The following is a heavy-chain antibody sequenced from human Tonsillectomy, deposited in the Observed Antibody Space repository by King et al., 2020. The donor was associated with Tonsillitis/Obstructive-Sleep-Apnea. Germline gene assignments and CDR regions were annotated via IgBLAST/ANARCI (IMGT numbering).Heavy chain of an antibody. CDR1: GGSISSDY. D-gene: IGHD6-13*01. J-gene: IGHJ4*02. V-gene: IGHV4-59*08. Sequence: QLQESGPGLVKPSETLSLTCTVSGGSISSDYWSWIRQPPGKGLEWIGYIYYSGSTNYNPSLKSRVTISVDTSKNQFSMQLSSVTAADTAVYYCARQESSSLYVGHPHQFDYCGQGTLVTVSS. CDR3: ARQESSSLYVGHPHQFDY. CDR2: IYYSGST.